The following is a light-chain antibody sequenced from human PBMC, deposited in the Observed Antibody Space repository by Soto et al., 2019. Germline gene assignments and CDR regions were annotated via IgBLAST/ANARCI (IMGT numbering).Light chain of an antibody. CDR3: NSYAGSNNV. Sequence: QSALTQPPSASGSPGQSVTISCTGTSSDVGGYNYVSWYQQHPGKAPKLMIYEVSQRPSGVPDRFSGSKSGNMASLTVSGLQAGDEADYYCNSYAGSNNVFGTGTKVTVL. CDR2: EVS. J-gene: IGLJ1*01. V-gene: IGLV2-8*01. CDR1: SSDVGGYNY.